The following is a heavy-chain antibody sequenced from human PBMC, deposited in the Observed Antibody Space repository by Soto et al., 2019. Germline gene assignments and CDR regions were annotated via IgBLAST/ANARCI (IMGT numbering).Heavy chain of an antibody. Sequence: SETLSLTCAVYGGSFSGYYWSWIRQPPGKGLEWIGEINHSGSTNYNPSLKSRVTISVDTSKNQFSLKLSSVTAADTAVYYGARARLIWSGYYRYYYYGMDVWGQGTTVTVSS. V-gene: IGHV4-34*01. CDR3: ARARLIWSGYYRYYYYGMDV. D-gene: IGHD3-3*01. J-gene: IGHJ6*02. CDR2: INHSGST. CDR1: GGSFSGYY.